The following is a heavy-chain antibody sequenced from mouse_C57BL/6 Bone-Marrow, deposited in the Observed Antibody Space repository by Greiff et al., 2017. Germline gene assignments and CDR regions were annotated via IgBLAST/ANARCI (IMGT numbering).Heavy chain of an antibody. D-gene: IGHD4-1*01. CDR1: GYTFTNYW. CDR2: IYPGGGYT. V-gene: IGHV1-63*01. Sequence: QVQLKQSGAELVRPGTSVKMSCKASGYTFTNYWIGWAKQRPGHGLEWIGDIYPGGGYTNYNEKFKGKATVTADKSSSTAYMQFSSLTSEDSAIYYSARSWAGTRDYWGQGTTLTVSS. CDR3: ARSWAGTRDY. J-gene: IGHJ2*01.